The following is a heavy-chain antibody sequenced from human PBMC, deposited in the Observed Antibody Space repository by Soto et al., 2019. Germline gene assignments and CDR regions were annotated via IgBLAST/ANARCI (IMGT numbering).Heavy chain of an antibody. CDR1: GFTFSDSA. CDR2: VRSKAKTNAT. V-gene: IGHV3-73*01. CDR3: TSSSLGAAFDI. J-gene: IGHJ3*02. Sequence: SGGSLRLSCAASGFTFSDSALHWVRQASGKGLEWVGRVRSKAKTNATAYATSVKGRFTVSRDDSKNTAYLQMNSLKTEDTAVYYCTSSSLGAAFDIWGQGTMVT.